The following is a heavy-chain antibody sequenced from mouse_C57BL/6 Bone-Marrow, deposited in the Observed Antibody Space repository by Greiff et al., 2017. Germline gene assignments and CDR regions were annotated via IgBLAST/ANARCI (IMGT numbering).Heavy chain of an antibody. Sequence: EVHLVESGAELVRPGASVKLSCTASGFNINDDYMPWVKQRPEQGLEWIGWIDPENGDTEYASKFQGKATITADTSSNTAYLQFSSRTSEDSAVYYCTTEVYWGQGTTLTVSS. CDR2: IDPENGDT. D-gene: IGHD1-3*01. CDR1: GFNINDDY. CDR3: TTEVY. J-gene: IGHJ2*01. V-gene: IGHV14-4*01.